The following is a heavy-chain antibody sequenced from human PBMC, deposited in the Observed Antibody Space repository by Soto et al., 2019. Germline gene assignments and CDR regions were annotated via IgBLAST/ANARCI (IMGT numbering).Heavy chain of an antibody. CDR1: GGSFSGYY. D-gene: IGHD3-3*01. V-gene: IGHV4-34*01. CDR3: ARSINYDFWSGRLPEGV. J-gene: IGHJ6*04. CDR2: INHSGST. Sequence: PSETLSLTCAVYGGSFSGYYWSWIRQPPGKWLEWIGEINHSGSTNYNPSLKSRVTILVDASKNQFSLKLSSVTAADTAVYYCARSINYDFWSGRLPEGVWGKGTTVTVSS.